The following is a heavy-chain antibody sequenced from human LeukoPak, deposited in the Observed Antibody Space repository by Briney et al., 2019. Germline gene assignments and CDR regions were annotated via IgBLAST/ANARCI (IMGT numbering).Heavy chain of an antibody. J-gene: IGHJ4*02. CDR2: ISYDGSDK. D-gene: IGHD4-17*01. CDR3: ARNDYGTYYFGY. CDR1: GFTFSIHA. Sequence: GGSLRLSCAASGFTFSIHAMHWVRQAPGKGLEWVAVISYDGSDKYYADSVKGRFTISRDNSKHTLYVQMNSLRAEDTALYYCARNDYGTYYFGYWGQGTLVTVSS. V-gene: IGHV3-30*04.